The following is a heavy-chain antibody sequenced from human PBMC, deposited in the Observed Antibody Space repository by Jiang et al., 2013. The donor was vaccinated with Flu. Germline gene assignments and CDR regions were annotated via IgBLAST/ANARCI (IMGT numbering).Heavy chain of an antibody. J-gene: IGHJ4*02. CDR2: IRYDGSNK. V-gene: IGHV3-30*02. Sequence: VVQPGGSLRLSCAASGFTFSNYGIHWVRQAPGKGLEWVAFIRYDGSNKYYADSVKGRFTISRDNSKNTLSLQMNSLRAEDTAVYYCAKDRGIGYSTSYYLDYWGQGALVTVSS. CDR3: AKDRGIGYSTSYYLDY. CDR1: GFTFSNYG. D-gene: IGHD5-12*01.